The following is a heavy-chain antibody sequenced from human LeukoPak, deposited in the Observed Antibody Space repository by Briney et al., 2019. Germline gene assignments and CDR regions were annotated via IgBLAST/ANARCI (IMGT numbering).Heavy chain of an antibody. J-gene: IGHJ4*02. CDR2: IYYSGST. CDR1: GGSISSGDYY. CDR3: AVLAVAGFFDY. D-gene: IGHD6-19*01. V-gene: IGHV4-30-4*08. Sequence: PSETLSLTCTVSGGSISSGDYYWSWIRQPPGRGLEWIGYIYYSGSTYYNPSLKSRVTISVDTSKNQFSLKLSSVTAADTAVYYCAVLAVAGFFDYWGQGTLVTVSS.